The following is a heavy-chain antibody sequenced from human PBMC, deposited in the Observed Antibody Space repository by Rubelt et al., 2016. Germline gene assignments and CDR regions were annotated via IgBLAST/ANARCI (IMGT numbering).Heavy chain of an antibody. CDR2: MYYSGST. J-gene: IGHJ4*02. CDR1: GGSISSSSYY. Sequence: QLQLQESGPGLVKPSETLSLTCIASGGSISSSSYYWGWIRQSPGKGLEWIGSMYYSGSTYYNPSLKSRVTISVDTSKNHVSLNLSSVTAADTAVYYCARHNSNWRMGDFDYCGQGTLVTVSS. V-gene: IGHV4-39*01. D-gene: IGHD1-20*01. CDR3: ARHNSNWRMGDFDY.